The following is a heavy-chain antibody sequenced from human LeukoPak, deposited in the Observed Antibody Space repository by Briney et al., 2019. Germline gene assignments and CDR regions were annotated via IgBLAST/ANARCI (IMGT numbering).Heavy chain of an antibody. CDR3: ARDAWSSGWLVYYYYMDV. CDR2: ISYDGSYK. CDR1: GFTFSSYG. D-gene: IGHD6-19*01. V-gene: IGHV3-30*03. Sequence: PGGSLRLSCAASGFTFSSYGMHWVRQAPGKGLEWVAVISYDGSYKYSADSVKGRFTISRDNSKNTLYLQMNSLRAEDTAVYYCARDAWSSGWLVYYYYMDVWGKGTTVTISS. J-gene: IGHJ6*03.